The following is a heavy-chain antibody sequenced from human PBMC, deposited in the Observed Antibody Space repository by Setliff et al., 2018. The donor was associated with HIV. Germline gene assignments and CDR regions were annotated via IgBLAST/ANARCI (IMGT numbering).Heavy chain of an antibody. CDR1: GSTFSRYG. V-gene: IGHV1-18*01. CDR2: ISAYNLNT. D-gene: IGHD3-22*01. J-gene: IGHJ4*02. CDR3: ARAYYHDSSGYQGFDY. Sequence: VKVSCKTSGSTFSRYGFSWVRQAPGQGLEWMGWISAYNLNTNYAQKFQGRVTMTTDTSASTGYMELRSLRSDDTAVYYCARAYYHDSSGYQGFDYWGQGTLVTVSS.